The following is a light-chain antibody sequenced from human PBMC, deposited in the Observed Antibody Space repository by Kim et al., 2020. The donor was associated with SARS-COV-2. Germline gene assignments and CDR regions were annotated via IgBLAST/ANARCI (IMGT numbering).Light chain of an antibody. CDR3: QQTYSAPFT. V-gene: IGKV1-39*01. CDR2: AAS. Sequence: ASVGDRVTITCRASQSISNYLNWYQQKPGKAPKLLIYAASSLQSGVPSRFSGSESGTDFTLTISSLQPEDFATYYCQQTYSAPFTFGPGTKVDIK. CDR1: QSISNY. J-gene: IGKJ3*01.